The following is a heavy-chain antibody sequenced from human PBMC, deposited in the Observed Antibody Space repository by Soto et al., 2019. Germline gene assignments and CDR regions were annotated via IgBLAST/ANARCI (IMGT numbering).Heavy chain of an antibody. V-gene: IGHV3-53*02. D-gene: IGHD5-12*01. CDR1: GFTVSSNY. CDR3: ARDSYSGYDYGY. Sequence: EVQLVETGGGLIQPGGSLRLSCAASGFTVSSNYMSWVRQAPGKGLEWVSVIYSGGSTYYADSVKGRFTISRDNSKNTRYLHMNSLRADDTAVYYCARDSYSGYDYGYWGQGTLVTVSS. CDR2: IYSGGST. J-gene: IGHJ4*02.